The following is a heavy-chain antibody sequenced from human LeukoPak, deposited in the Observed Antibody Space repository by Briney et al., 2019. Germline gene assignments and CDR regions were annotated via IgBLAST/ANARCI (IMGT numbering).Heavy chain of an antibody. J-gene: IGHJ4*02. CDR2: VKQDGSEK. D-gene: IGHD2-15*01. V-gene: IGHV3-7*03. Sequence: PGGSLRLSCAASGFTFSSYWMSWVRQAPGKGLEWVANVKQDGSEKYYVDSVRGRFTISRDNAKNSLYLQMNSLRAEDTAVYYCARERGCSGGSCYEIDYWGQGTLVTVSS. CDR1: GFTFSSYW. CDR3: ARERGCSGGSCYEIDY.